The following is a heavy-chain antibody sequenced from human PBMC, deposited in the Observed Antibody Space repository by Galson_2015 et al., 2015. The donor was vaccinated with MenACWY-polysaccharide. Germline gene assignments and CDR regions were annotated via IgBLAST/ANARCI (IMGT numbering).Heavy chain of an antibody. CDR2: ISGSGSTI. J-gene: IGHJ4*02. CDR1: GFSFSSYE. V-gene: IGHV3-48*03. Sequence: SLRLSCAASGFSFSSYEMIWVRQAPGKGLEWLSYISGSGSTIFYADSVKGRFTISRDNAKNSLYLQMNSLRAEDTAVYYCARDPYNYGYLGDSWGQGTLVTASS. CDR3: ARDPYNYGYLGDS. D-gene: IGHD5-18*01.